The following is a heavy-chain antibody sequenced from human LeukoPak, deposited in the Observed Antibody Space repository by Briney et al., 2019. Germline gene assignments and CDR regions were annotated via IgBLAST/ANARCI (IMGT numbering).Heavy chain of an antibody. J-gene: IGHJ4*02. D-gene: IGHD6-19*01. CDR2: IYSGGRT. CDR1: GFTVSSND. V-gene: IGHV3-53*01. CDR3: ARELRGWAFDY. Sequence: GGSLRLSCAASGFTVSSNDMGWVRQAPGKGLEWVSVIYSGGRTYYADSVKGRFTISRDNSKNTLYLQMNSLRAEDTAVYYCARELRGWAFDYWGQGTLVTVSS.